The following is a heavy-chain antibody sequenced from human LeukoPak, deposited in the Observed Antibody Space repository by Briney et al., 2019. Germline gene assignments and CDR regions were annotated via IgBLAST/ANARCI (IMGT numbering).Heavy chain of an antibody. V-gene: IGHV4-34*01. CDR1: GGSFSGYY. CDR2: INHSGST. D-gene: IGHD6-13*01. Sequence: SETLSLTCAVYGGSFSGYYWSWIRQPPGKGLEWIGEINHSGSTNYNPSLKSRVTISVDTSKNQFSLKLSSVTAADTAVYYCARDRIAAAGTNWFDPWGQGTLVTASS. CDR3: ARDRIAAAGTNWFDP. J-gene: IGHJ5*02.